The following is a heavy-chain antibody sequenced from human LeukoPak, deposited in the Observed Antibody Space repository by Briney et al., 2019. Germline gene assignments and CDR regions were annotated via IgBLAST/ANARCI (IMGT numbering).Heavy chain of an antibody. Sequence: SETLSLTCTVSGGSISSGGYYWSWIRQLPGKGLEWIAYIYYSGTTYYNPSLMSRITISVDTSKNQFSLKLSSVTAADTAVYYCARGGYYFYYGMDVWGQGTTVTASS. CDR3: ARGGYYFYYGMDV. J-gene: IGHJ6*02. CDR1: GGSISSGGYY. CDR2: IYYSGTT. V-gene: IGHV4-31*03.